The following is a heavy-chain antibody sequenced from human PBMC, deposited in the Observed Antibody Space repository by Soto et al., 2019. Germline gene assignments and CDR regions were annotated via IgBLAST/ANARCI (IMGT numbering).Heavy chain of an antibody. CDR1: GGTFSSYA. D-gene: IGHD1-26*01. CDR3: TRGWETVGPTTPFAY. CDR2: IIPIVGTA. Sequence: QVQLVQSGAEVKKPGSSVKVSCKASGGTFSSYAISWVRQAPGQGLEWMGGIIPIVGTANYAQKFQGRVAITADKSTTTAYMELNSLRSEDTALYYCTRGWETVGPTTPFAYWGQGTLVTVSS. V-gene: IGHV1-69*06. J-gene: IGHJ4*02.